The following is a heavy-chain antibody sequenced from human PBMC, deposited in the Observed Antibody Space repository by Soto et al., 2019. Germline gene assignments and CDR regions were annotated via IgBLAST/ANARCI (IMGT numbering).Heavy chain of an antibody. Sequence: GGSLRLSCAASGFTFSDSAMHWVRQASGKGLEWVGRIRSKANSYATAYAASVKGRFTISRDDSKNTAYLQMNSLKTEDTAVYYCTSAYSSSWSYYYGMDVWGQGTTVTVSS. D-gene: IGHD6-13*01. V-gene: IGHV3-73*01. CDR1: GFTFSDSA. CDR3: TSAYSSSWSYYYGMDV. CDR2: IRSKANSYAT. J-gene: IGHJ6*02.